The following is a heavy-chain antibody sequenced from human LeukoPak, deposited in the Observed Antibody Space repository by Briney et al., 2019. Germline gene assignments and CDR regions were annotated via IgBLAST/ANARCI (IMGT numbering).Heavy chain of an antibody. V-gene: IGHV3-21*01. CDR2: ISSSSSYI. CDR1: GFTFSSYS. D-gene: IGHD5-18*01. CDR3: ATRAIQDNMDGACDI. J-gene: IGHJ3*02. Sequence: GGSLRLSCAASGFTFSSYSMNWVRQAPGKGLEWVSSISSSSSYIYYADSVKGRFTISRDNAKNSLYLQMNSLRAEDTAVYYCATRAIQDNMDGACDIGGQGTMVSVSS.